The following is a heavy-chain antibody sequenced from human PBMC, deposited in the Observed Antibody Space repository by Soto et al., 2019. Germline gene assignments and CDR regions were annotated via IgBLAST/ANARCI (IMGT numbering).Heavy chain of an antibody. CDR1: GYSFTSYL. V-gene: IGHV5-51*01. J-gene: IGHJ4*02. CDR3: ARLDSSGYHLVEY. D-gene: IGHD3-22*01. CDR2: IYPGDSET. Sequence: GESLKISFKGSGYSFTSYLICWVRQMPVKGLEWMGTIYPGDSETTYSPSFQGQVTISADKSIRTAHLQWNSLKASDAAMYYCARLDSSGYHLVEYWGQGTLVTVSS.